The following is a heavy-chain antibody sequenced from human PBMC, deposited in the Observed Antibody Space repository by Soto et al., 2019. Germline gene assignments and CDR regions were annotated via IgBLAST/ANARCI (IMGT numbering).Heavy chain of an antibody. Sequence: PEGSLRLPCTASGFPLSSYAIGWVRQAPGTGLEWVSVIDGSGGDISLADSVKGRFTISRDNSKGTLFLHMSRLRAEDTGRYYCAKEVVAAAYVESSPSDLWRQGTLVTVSS. J-gene: IGHJ5*02. CDR1: GFPLSSYA. CDR3: AKEVVAAAYVESSPSDL. V-gene: IGHV3-23*01. D-gene: IGHD5-12*01. CDR2: IDGSGGDI.